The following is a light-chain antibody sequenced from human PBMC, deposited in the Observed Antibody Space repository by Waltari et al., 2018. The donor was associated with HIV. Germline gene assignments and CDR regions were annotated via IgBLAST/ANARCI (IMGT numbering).Light chain of an antibody. Sequence: DTVLTQSPGILSLSPRERATLSCRASQSVSTYLAWYQQKPGQAPRLLIYNASNRATGIPDRFSGRGSGTDFTLTISSLEPEDFAVYYCQQRSNWPWTFGQGAKVEIK. J-gene: IGKJ1*01. CDR1: QSVSTY. CDR2: NAS. CDR3: QQRSNWPWT. V-gene: IGKV3-11*01.